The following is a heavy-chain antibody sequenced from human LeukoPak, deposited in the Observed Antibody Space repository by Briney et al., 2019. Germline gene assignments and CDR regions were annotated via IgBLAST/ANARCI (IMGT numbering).Heavy chain of an antibody. CDR3: AREAYYDFWSGYYIYYYMDV. D-gene: IGHD3-3*01. CDR1: GFTFSSYA. V-gene: IGHV3-23*01. J-gene: IGHJ6*03. Sequence: GGSLRLSCAASGFTFSSYAMSWVRQAPGKGLEWVSAISGSGGSTYYADSVKGRFTISRDNSKNTLYLQMNSLRAEDTAVYYCAREAYYDFWSGYYIYYYMDVWGKGTTVTVSS. CDR2: ISGSGGST.